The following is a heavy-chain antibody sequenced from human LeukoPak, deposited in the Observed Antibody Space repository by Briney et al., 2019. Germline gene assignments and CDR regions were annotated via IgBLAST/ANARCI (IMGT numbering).Heavy chain of an antibody. J-gene: IGHJ3*01. CDR1: GYTFTSYA. V-gene: IGHV1-3*01. D-gene: IGHD2-2*01. Sequence: ASVKVSCKASGYTFTSYAMHWVRQAPGQRLEWMGWINAGNGNTKYSQKFQGRVTMTEDTSTDTAYMELSSLRSEDTAVYYCATGPDIVVVVWGQGTMVTVSS. CDR3: ATGPDIVVVV. CDR2: INAGNGNT.